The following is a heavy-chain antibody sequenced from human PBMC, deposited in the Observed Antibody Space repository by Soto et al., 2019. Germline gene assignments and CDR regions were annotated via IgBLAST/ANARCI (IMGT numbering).Heavy chain of an antibody. Sequence: SETLSLTCTVSGGPISSGGYYWSWIRQHPGKGLEWIGYIYYSGSTYYNPSLKSRVTISVDTSKNQFSLKLSSVTAADTAVYYCARDSPRADDAFDIWGQGTMVTVSS. CDR1: GGPISSGGYY. V-gene: IGHV4-31*03. CDR2: IYYSGST. J-gene: IGHJ3*02. CDR3: ARDSPRADDAFDI.